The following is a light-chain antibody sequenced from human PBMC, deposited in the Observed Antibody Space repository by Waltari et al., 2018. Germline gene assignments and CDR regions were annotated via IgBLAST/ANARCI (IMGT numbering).Light chain of an antibody. CDR2: KVN. J-gene: IGLJ3*02. CDR3: SSYTRRSYWV. V-gene: IGLV2-14*01. CDR1: SSDLGFYDF. Sequence: QSALTQPASVSGSPGQSIPIPCPGTSSDLGFYDFVSWFQQHPGKAPKVMHFKVNNRPSGVSNRFSGSKSANTASLTISGLQAEDEADYYCSSYTRRSYWVFGGGTQLTVL.